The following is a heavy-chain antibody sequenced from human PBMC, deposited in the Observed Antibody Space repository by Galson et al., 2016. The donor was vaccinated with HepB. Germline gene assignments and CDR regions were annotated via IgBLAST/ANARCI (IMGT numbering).Heavy chain of an antibody. Sequence: SVKASCKGSAYTFTDYYLHWVRLAPGQGLEWMGWINPNSGGTNYAQEFQGRVTTTRDTSISTAYMERSRLRSDDAAVYYCARQLGYCSSTSCYQGAFQYWGQGTLVTVSS. D-gene: IGHD2-2*01. V-gene: IGHV1-2*02. J-gene: IGHJ1*01. CDR1: AYTFTDYY. CDR3: ARQLGYCSSTSCYQGAFQY. CDR2: INPNSGGT.